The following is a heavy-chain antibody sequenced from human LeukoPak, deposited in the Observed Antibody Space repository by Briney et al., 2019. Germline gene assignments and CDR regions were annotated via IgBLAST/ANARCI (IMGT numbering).Heavy chain of an antibody. CDR1: GFTFSSYA. Sequence: GGSLRLSCAASGFTFSSYAMNWVRQAPGKGLEWVSVIRAGDLTTYYADSVKGRFTISRDNAKNTLYLQMNSLRAEDTAVYYCARPRGSYYYDAFDIWGHGTMVTVSS. V-gene: IGHV3-23*01. D-gene: IGHD1-26*01. CDR3: ARPRGSYYYDAFDI. J-gene: IGHJ3*02. CDR2: IRAGDLTT.